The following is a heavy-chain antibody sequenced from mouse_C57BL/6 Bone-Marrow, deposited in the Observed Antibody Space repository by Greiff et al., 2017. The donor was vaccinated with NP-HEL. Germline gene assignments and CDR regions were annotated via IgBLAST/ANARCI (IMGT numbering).Heavy chain of an antibody. CDR2: ISYDGSN. D-gene: IGHD3-2*02. CDR3: ARWGQLRLHFDY. Sequence: EVKLMESGPGLVKPSQSLSLTCSVTGYSITSGYYWNWIRQFPGNKLEWMGYISYDGSNNYNPSLKNRISITRDTSKNQFFLKLNSVTTEDTATYYCARWGQLRLHFDYWGQGTTLTVSS. J-gene: IGHJ2*01. CDR1: GYSITSGYY. V-gene: IGHV3-6*01.